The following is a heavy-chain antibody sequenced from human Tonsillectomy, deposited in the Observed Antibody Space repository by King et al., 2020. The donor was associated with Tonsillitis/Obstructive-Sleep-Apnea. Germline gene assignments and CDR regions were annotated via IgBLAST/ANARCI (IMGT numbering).Heavy chain of an antibody. CDR1: GYTFATYY. D-gene: IGHD6-19*01. J-gene: IGHJ5*02. Sequence: VQLVESGAEVKRPGASVKVSCKASGYTFATYYIHWVRQAPGQGPEWMGKINPSGGSTTYAQKFQGRVTMTRDTSTSTSYMELTSLTSEDTAVYYCARGILAAGTDWFDPWGPGTLVTFSS. V-gene: IGHV1-46*01. CDR3: ARGILAAGTDWFDP. CDR2: INPSGGST.